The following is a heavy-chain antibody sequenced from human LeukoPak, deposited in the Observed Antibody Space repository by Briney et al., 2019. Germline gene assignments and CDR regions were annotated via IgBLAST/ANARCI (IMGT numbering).Heavy chain of an antibody. CDR3: ARTSIAAAGNLRDNWFDP. V-gene: IGHV1-2*02. J-gene: IGHJ5*02. Sequence: ASVKVSCKASGYTFTGYYMHWVRQAPGQGLEWMGWINPNSGGTNYAQKFQGRVTMTRDTSISTAYMELSRLRSDDTAVYYCARTSIAAAGNLRDNWFDPWGQGTLVTVSS. D-gene: IGHD6-13*01. CDR2: INPNSGGT. CDR1: GYTFTGYY.